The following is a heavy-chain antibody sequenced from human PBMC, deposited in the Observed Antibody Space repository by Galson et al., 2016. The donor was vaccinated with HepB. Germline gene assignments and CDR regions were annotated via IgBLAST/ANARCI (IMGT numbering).Heavy chain of an antibody. Sequence: SVKVSCKASGGTFSTYAISWVRQAPGQGLEWMGGIIPVLGRVKSAQKFQGRVTITADESTSTAYMELTSLRPEDTAVYYCARGGLGDYGSGSHIHYWGQGTLVTVSS. CDR1: GGTFSTYA. D-gene: IGHD3-10*01. J-gene: IGHJ4*02. CDR3: ARGGLGDYGSGSHIHY. CDR2: IIPVLGRV. V-gene: IGHV1-69*10.